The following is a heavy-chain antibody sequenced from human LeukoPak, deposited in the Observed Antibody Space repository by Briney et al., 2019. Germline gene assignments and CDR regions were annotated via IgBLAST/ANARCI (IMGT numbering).Heavy chain of an antibody. V-gene: IGHV4-34*01. CDR2: INHSGST. D-gene: IGHD5-18*01. CDR1: GGSFSGYY. CDR3: ARRYGYAYYYYMDV. Sequence: SETLSLTCAVYGGSFSGYYWSWIRQPPGKGLEWIGEINHSGSTNYNPSLKRRVTISVDTSKNQFSLKLSSVTAADTAVYYCARRYGYAYYYYMDVWGKGTTVTVSS. J-gene: IGHJ6*03.